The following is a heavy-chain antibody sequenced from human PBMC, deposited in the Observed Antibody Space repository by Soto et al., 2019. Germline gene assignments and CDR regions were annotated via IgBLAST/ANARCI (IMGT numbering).Heavy chain of an antibody. J-gene: IGHJ4*02. CDR2: IYYSGST. D-gene: IGHD4-17*01. Sequence: PSETLSLTCTVSGGSISSYYWSWIRQPPGKGLEWIGYIYYSGSTNYNPSLKSRVTISVDTSKNQFSLKLSSVTAAGTAVYYCARVYGGYLFDYWGQGTLVTVSS. CDR3: ARVYGGYLFDY. CDR1: GGSISSYY. V-gene: IGHV4-59*01.